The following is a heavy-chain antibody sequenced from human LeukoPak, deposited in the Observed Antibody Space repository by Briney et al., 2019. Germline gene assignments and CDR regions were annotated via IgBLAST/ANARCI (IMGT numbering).Heavy chain of an antibody. CDR3: ASPDRQGIYGSGSYYPYPFDY. D-gene: IGHD3-10*01. V-gene: IGHV4-34*01. Sequence: PSETLSLTCAVYGGSFSGYYWSWIRQPPGKGLEWIGEINHSGSTNYNPSLKSRVTISVDTSKNQFSLKLSSVTAADTAVYYCASPDRQGIYGSGSYYPYPFDYWGQGTLVTVSS. CDR2: INHSGST. CDR1: GGSFSGYY. J-gene: IGHJ4*02.